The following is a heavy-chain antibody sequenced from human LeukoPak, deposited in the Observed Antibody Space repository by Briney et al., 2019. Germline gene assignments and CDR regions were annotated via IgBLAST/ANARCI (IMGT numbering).Heavy chain of an antibody. V-gene: IGHV3-7*01. D-gene: IGHD3-10*01. CDR2: IKQDGSEK. J-gene: IGHJ3*01. CDR3: AKSKYYGLDAFDF. Sequence: GGSLRLSCAASGFTFSSYWMSWVRQAPGKGLEWVANIKQDGSEKYYVDSVKGRFTISRDNAKNSLYLQMNSLGAEDTAVFYCAKSKYYGLDAFDFWGQGTLVTVSS. CDR1: GFTFSSYW.